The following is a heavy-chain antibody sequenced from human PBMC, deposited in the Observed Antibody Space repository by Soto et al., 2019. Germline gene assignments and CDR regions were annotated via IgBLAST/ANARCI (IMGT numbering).Heavy chain of an antibody. D-gene: IGHD1-1*01. J-gene: IGHJ4*02. Sequence: ASVKVSCKASGYIFTSYPMHWVRQAPGHSLEWMGWINTGTGNTKYSQNFQGRVSTSRDTSAYTAYMELSTLYLQMHSLRAEDTAVYYCARDNNWSYDYWGQGILVTVSS. CDR3: ARDNNWSYDY. V-gene: IGHV1-3*04. CDR1: GYIFTSYP. CDR2: INTGTGNT.